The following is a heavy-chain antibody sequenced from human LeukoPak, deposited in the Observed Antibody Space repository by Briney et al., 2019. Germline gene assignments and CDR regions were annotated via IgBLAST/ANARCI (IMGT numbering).Heavy chain of an antibody. CDR3: ARNCGGDCYIDY. D-gene: IGHD2-21*01. CDR2: IYHSGST. CDR1: GGSISSGGYY. V-gene: IGHV4-30-2*01. Sequence: SETLSLTYTVSGGSISSGGYYWSWIRQPPGKGLEWIGYIYHSGSTYYNPSLKSRVTISVDRSKNQFSLKLSSVTAADTAVYYCARNCGGDCYIDYWGQGTLVTVSS. J-gene: IGHJ4*02.